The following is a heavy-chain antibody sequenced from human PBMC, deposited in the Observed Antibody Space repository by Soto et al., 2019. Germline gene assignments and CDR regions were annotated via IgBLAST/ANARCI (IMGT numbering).Heavy chain of an antibody. Sequence: GGSLRLSCAASGFTFSSYAMSWVRQAPGKGLEWVSAISGSGGSTYYADSVKGRFTISRDNSKNTLYLQMNSLRAEDTAVYYCAKGVAATYYYDSSGYSIPGYWGQGTLVTVSS. J-gene: IGHJ4*02. CDR2: ISGSGGST. V-gene: IGHV3-23*01. D-gene: IGHD3-22*01. CDR1: GFTFSSYA. CDR3: AKGVAATYYYDSSGYSIPGY.